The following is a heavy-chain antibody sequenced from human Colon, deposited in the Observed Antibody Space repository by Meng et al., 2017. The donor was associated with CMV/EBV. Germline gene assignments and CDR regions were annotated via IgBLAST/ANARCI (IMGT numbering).Heavy chain of an antibody. CDR3: ARVGARYYDFWSGPRVNWFDP. J-gene: IGHJ5*02. D-gene: IGHD3-3*01. Sequence: GESLKISCAASGFTFSSYEMNWVRQAPGKGLEWVSYISSSGSTIYYADSVKGRFTISRDNAKNSLYLQMNSLRAEDTAVYYCARVGARYYDFWSGPRVNWFDPWGQGTLDTVSS. CDR1: GFTFSSYE. V-gene: IGHV3-48*03. CDR2: ISSSGSTI.